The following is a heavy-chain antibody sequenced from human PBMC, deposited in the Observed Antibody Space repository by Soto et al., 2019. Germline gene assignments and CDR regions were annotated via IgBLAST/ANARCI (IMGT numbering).Heavy chain of an antibody. J-gene: IGHJ5*02. CDR1: RFTFSSYG. D-gene: IGHD3-10*01. CDR2: IWYDGSNK. Sequence: QVQLVESGGGVVQPGRSLRLSCAASRFTFSSYGMHWVRQAPGKGLEWVAVIWYDGSNKYYADSVKGRFTISRDNSKNTLYLQMNSLRAEGTAVYYCARETGSGSGGFDPWGQGTLVTVSS. CDR3: ARETGSGSGGFDP. V-gene: IGHV3-33*01.